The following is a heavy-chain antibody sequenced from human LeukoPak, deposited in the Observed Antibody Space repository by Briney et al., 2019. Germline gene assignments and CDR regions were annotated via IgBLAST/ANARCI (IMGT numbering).Heavy chain of an antibody. CDR2: TYYRSKWYN. D-gene: IGHD1-26*01. CDR3: ARDRVGATGRDYYYYMDV. Sequence: SQTLSLTCAISGGSVSSNSAAWNWIRQSPSRGLEWLGRTYYRSKWYNDYAVSVKSRITINPDTSKNQFSLQLNSVTPEDTAVYYCARDRVGATGRDYYYYMDVWGKGTTVTVSS. CDR1: GGSVSSNSAA. V-gene: IGHV6-1*01. J-gene: IGHJ6*03.